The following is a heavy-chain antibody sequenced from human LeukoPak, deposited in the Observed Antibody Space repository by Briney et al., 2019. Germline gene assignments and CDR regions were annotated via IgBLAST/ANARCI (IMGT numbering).Heavy chain of an antibody. Sequence: GGSLRLSCAASGFTVSSYYMSWVRQAPGKGLEWVSVTHSGGSTYYADSVKGRFTISRDNSKNTLYLQMNSLGADDTAVYYCATKRGYSYGLDYWGQGTLVTVSS. CDR1: GFTVSSYY. D-gene: IGHD5-18*01. J-gene: IGHJ4*02. CDR2: THSGGST. V-gene: IGHV3-53*01. CDR3: ATKRGYSYGLDY.